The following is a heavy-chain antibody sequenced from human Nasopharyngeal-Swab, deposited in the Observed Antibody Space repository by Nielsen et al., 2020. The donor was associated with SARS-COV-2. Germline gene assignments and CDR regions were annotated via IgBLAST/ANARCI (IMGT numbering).Heavy chain of an antibody. CDR2: IGDKDHNYAT. Sequence: SLKISCAASGFIFSSSAIHWVRQASGKGLEWVCRIGDKDHNYATTYGASVQGRFTIPRDDSKNTAFLQMDSLKTEDTALYYCTTDFYFDYWGQGTLVTVSS. J-gene: IGHJ4*02. CDR3: TTDFYFDY. CDR1: GFIFSSSA. V-gene: IGHV3-73*01.